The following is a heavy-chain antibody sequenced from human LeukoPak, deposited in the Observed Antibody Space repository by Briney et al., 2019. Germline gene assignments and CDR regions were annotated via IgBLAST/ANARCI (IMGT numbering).Heavy chain of an antibody. D-gene: IGHD3-10*01. V-gene: IGHV3-20*04. CDR1: GFTFDDYG. Sequence: PGGSLRLSCAASGFTFDDYGMSWVRQAPGKGLEGVSGINWNGGSTGYADSVKGRFTISRDNAKNSLYLQMNSLRAEDTAVYYCAGLWFGDRPPFDYWGQGTLVTVSS. CDR3: AGLWFGDRPPFDY. CDR2: INWNGGST. J-gene: IGHJ4*02.